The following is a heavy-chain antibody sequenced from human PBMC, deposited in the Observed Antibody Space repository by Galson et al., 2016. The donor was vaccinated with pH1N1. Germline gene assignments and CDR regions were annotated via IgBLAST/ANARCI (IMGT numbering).Heavy chain of an antibody. Sequence: SETLSLTCAVSGYSINSGYYWGWIRQPPGKGPEWIGSIYHSGSTDYNPSLKSRVTTSVDRSKDQFSLKLTSVTAADTAIYYCARHQSGVGGIPFAFDSWGQGTLVTVSS. V-gene: IGHV4-38-2*01. CDR2: IYHSGST. CDR3: ARHQSGVGGIPFAFDS. CDR1: GYSINSGYY. D-gene: IGHD3-3*01. J-gene: IGHJ4*02.